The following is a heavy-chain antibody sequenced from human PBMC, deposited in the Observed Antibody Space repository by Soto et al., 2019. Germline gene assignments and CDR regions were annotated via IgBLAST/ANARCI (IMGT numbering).Heavy chain of an antibody. D-gene: IGHD2-8*01. J-gene: IGHJ4*02. V-gene: IGHV1-18*01. Sequence: GASVKVSCKASGYTFTSYGISWVRQAPGQGLEWMGWISAYNGNTNYAQKLQGRVTMTTDTSTSTAYMELRSLRSDDTAVYYCASLGQCTNGVCPPVDYWGQGTLVTVSS. CDR3: ASLGQCTNGVCPPVDY. CDR1: GYTFTSYG. CDR2: ISAYNGNT.